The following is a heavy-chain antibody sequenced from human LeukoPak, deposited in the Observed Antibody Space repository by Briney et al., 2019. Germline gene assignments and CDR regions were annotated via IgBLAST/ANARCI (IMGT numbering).Heavy chain of an antibody. J-gene: IGHJ4*02. Sequence: PSETLSLTCTVSGGSISSYYWSWIRQPPGKGLEWIGYIYYSGSTNYNPSLKSRVTISVDTSKNQFSLKLSSVTAADTAVYYCARAAPNWGSIYWGQGTLVTVSS. CDR1: GGSISSYY. CDR3: ARAAPNWGSIY. CDR2: IYYSGST. D-gene: IGHD7-27*01. V-gene: IGHV4-59*01.